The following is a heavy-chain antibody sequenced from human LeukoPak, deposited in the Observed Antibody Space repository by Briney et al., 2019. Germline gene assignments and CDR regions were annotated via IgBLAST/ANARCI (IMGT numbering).Heavy chain of an antibody. J-gene: IGHJ5*02. D-gene: IGHD3-10*01. CDR2: ITPFNGNT. CDR1: GYTFTYRY. V-gene: IGHV1-45*02. CDR3: ANSPDSGGLGP. Sequence: SVKVSCQASGYTFTYRYLHWVRQAPGQALEWMGWITPFNGNTNYAQKFQDRVTITRDRSMSTAYMELSSLKSGDTAMYYCANSPDSGGLGPWGQGTLVTVSS.